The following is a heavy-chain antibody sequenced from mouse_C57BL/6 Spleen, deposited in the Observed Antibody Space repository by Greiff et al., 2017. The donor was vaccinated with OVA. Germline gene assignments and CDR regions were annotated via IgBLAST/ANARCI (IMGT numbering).Heavy chain of an antibody. D-gene: IGHD1-1*01. Sequence: VQLVESGAELVRPGTSVKVSCTASGYAFTNYLIEWVKQRPGQGLEWIGVINPGSGGTNYNAKFKGKATLTADKSSSTAYMQLSSLTSEDSAVYFCDREDYYGSSYGDYFDDWGKGTTLTVSS. CDR3: DREDYYGSSYGDYFDD. V-gene: IGHV1-54*01. CDR2: INPGSGGT. J-gene: IGHJ2*01. CDR1: GYAFTNYL.